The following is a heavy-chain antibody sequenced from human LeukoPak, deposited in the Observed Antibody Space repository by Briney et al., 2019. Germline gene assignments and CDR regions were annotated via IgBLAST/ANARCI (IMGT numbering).Heavy chain of an antibody. V-gene: IGHV4-59*01. CDR3: ARVKGFTPNFAPFDY. CDR2: IYYSGST. Sequence: PSETLSLTCTVSGGSISSYYWSWIRQPPGKGLEWIGYIYYSGSTNYNPSLKSRVTISVDTSKNQFSLKLSSVTAADTAVYYCARVKGFTPNFAPFDYWGQGTLVTVSS. J-gene: IGHJ4*02. CDR1: GGSISSYY.